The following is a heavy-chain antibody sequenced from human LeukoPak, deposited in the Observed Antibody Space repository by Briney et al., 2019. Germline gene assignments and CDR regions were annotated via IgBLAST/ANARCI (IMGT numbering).Heavy chain of an antibody. J-gene: IGHJ4*02. CDR3: ARDSSGDYVFTY. V-gene: IGHV4-34*01. D-gene: IGHD4-17*01. CDR1: GGSLSNYY. Sequence: SETPSLTCNVSGGSLSNYYWSWIRQTPGKGLEWLGQINQSGRTNYNPSLKSRVTLSVDTSKNQFSLKLTSMTAADTAVYYCARDSSGDYVFTYWGQGTLVTVSS. CDR2: INQSGRT.